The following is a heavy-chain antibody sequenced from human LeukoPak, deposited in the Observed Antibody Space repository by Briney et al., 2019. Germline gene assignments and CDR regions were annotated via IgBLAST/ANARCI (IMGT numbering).Heavy chain of an antibody. J-gene: IGHJ4*02. CDR2: INHSGST. CDR3: ARVLGQYDY. D-gene: IGHD5-24*01. V-gene: IGHV4-34*01. CDR1: VETFSNYF. Sequence: SETLSLTCAVSVETFSNYFLNWIRQSPGKGLEWIGEINHSGSTNYNSYIISRVTIIVHTSKNQLSLNLRTMTASDTAIFYLARVLGQYDYRRRGTLLSVS.